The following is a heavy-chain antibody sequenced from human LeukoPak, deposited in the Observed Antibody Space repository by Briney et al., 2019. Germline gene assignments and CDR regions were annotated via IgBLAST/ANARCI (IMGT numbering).Heavy chain of an antibody. Sequence: ASVKVSCKASGYTFTSYYMHWVRPATGQGLEWMGWMNPNSGNTGYAQKFQGRVTMTRNTSISTAYMELSSLRSEDTAVYYCARHYYDSSGYYYYYYGMDVWGQGTTVTVSS. CDR3: ARHYYDSSGYYYYYYGMDV. CDR2: MNPNSGNT. V-gene: IGHV1-8*02. CDR1: GYTFTSYY. J-gene: IGHJ6*02. D-gene: IGHD3-22*01.